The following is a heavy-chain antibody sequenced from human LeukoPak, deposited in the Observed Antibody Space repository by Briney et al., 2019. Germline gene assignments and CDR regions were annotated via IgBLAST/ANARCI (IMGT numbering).Heavy chain of an antibody. J-gene: IGHJ4*02. V-gene: IGHV4-34*01. CDR1: GGSFSGYY. D-gene: IGHD6-6*01. Sequence: PSETLSLTCAVYGGSFSGYYWSWIRQPPGKGLEWIGEINHSGSTNYNPSLKSRVTISVDTSKNQCSLKLSSVTAADTAVYYCARGSGRSSLYYFDYWGQGTLVTVSS. CDR2: INHSGST. CDR3: ARGSGRSSLYYFDY.